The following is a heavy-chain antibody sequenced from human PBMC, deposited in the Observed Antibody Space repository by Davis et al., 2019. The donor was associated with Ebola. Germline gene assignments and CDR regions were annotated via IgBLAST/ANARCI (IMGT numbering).Heavy chain of an antibody. CDR1: GFTFSTYA. V-gene: IGHV3-64*01. CDR2: ISSNGGYT. Sequence: PGGSLRLSCAASGFTFSTYAMHWVRQAPGKGLEYVSGISSNGGYTYYANSVKGRFSISRDNSKNTLSLQTGSLRLEDMAVYYCAKDMSGETLDYWGQGTLVTVSS. CDR3: AKDMSGETLDY. J-gene: IGHJ4*02. D-gene: IGHD2-21*01.